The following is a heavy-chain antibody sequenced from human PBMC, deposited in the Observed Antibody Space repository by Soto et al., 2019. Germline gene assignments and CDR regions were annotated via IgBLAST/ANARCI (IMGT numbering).Heavy chain of an antibody. Sequence: EVQLVESGGGLVQPGGSLRLSCAASGFIFRSYWMSWVHQAPRKGLEWVANIKQDGSEKYYVDSVKGRSTVSRDNAKNSLFLQMNRLRAEDSSVYYCERAGVAAGGTPRVWFYFDYWRQGTLVTVSS. D-gene: IGHD6-13*01. CDR2: IKQDGSEK. V-gene: IGHV3-7*01. CDR1: GFIFRSYW. J-gene: IGHJ4*02. CDR3: ERAGVAAGGTPRVWFYFDY.